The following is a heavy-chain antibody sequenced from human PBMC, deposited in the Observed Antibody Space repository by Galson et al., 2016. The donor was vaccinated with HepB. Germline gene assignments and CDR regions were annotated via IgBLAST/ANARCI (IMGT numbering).Heavy chain of an antibody. Sequence: SETLSLTCAVYGGSFSTYYWTRIRQPPGKGLEWVGEINRSGSANYNPSLKSRVTISVDTSKNQFSLKLTSVTAADSAVYYCAKDRAGSISWGFGTWGQGALVTVSS. J-gene: IGHJ5*02. V-gene: IGHV4-34*01. CDR2: INRSGSA. CDR3: AKDRAGSISWGFGT. D-gene: IGHD3-10*01. CDR1: GGSFSTYY.